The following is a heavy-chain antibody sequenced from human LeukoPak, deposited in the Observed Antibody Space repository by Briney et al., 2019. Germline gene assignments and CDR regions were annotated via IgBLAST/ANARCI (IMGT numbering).Heavy chain of an antibody. J-gene: IGHJ3*02. Sequence: ASVKVSCKTSVYTFSDYYLHWVRQAPGQGLEWMGWIKPSGGGTKYVQKFQGRVTMTRDTSISTGYMELSRLRSDDTAVYYCARPIRGSYVEDAFDMWGQGTMVTVSA. D-gene: IGHD1-26*01. V-gene: IGHV1-2*02. CDR2: IKPSGGGT. CDR3: ARPIRGSYVEDAFDM. CDR1: VYTFSDYY.